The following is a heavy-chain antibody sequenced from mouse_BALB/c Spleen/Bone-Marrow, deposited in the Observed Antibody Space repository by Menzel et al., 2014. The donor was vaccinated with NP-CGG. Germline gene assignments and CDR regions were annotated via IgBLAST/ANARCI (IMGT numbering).Heavy chain of an antibody. CDR2: VNPYNGDT. V-gene: IGHV1-37*01. CDR1: GYSFTGYF. J-gene: IGHJ2*01. CDR3: GRGAYYYGSSYYFDY. D-gene: IGHD1-1*01. Sequence: VQLQQSGPELVKPGASVKISCKASGYSFTGYFMNWVKQSHGKSLEWIGRVNPYNGDTFYNQKFKGKATLTVDKSSSTAHMELLSLTSEDSAVYYCGRGAYYYGSSYYFDYWGQGTTLTVSS.